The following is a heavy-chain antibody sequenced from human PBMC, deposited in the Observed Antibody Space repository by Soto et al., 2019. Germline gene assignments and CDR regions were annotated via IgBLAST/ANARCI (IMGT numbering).Heavy chain of an antibody. CDR1: GGSISSHY. Sequence: TLSLTCTVSGGSISSHYWSWIRQPPGKGLEWIGYIYYSGFTDYNPSLKSRVTISEDTSKNQFSLRLTSVTAADTAVYYCARDQNSSGYLDYWGQGILVTVSS. CDR2: IYYSGFT. J-gene: IGHJ4*02. V-gene: IGHV4-59*11. CDR3: ARDQNSSGYLDY. D-gene: IGHD3-22*01.